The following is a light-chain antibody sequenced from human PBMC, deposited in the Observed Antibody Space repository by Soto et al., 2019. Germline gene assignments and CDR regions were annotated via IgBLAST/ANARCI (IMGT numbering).Light chain of an antibody. V-gene: IGKV1-33*01. CDR2: DAS. CDR3: QQYDDLPFT. CDR1: QDISNY. Sequence: DLPMTQSPSSLSASLGDRVTITCQASQDISNYLSWYQQKPGKAPKLLIYDASNLETGVPSRFGGSGSGTDFTFTISSLHPEDVATYYCQQYDDLPFTFGPGTKVDFK. J-gene: IGKJ3*01.